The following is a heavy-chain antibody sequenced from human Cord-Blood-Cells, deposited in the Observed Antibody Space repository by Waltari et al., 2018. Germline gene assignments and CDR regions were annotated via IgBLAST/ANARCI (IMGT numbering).Heavy chain of an antibody. V-gene: IGHV3-30*18. CDR2: ISYDGSNK. Sequence: QVQLVESGGGVVQPGRSLTLSCAASGFTFSRYGMHWVRQAPGKGLEWVAVISYDGSNKYYADSVKGRFTISRDNSKNTLYLQMNSLRAEDTAVYYCANWFDPWGQGTLVTVSS. J-gene: IGHJ5*02. CDR1: GFTFSRYG. CDR3: ANWFDP.